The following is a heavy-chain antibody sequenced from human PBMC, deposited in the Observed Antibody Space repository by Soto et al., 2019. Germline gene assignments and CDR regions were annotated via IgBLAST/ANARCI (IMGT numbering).Heavy chain of an antibody. V-gene: IGHV3-48*01. J-gene: IGHJ2*01. CDR3: LRDPSRGNEWARYVDL. CDR1: GFSLYNYA. Sequence: EVQLVESGGGLVQPGGSLRLSCAASGFSLYNYAMDWVRQAPGQGLEWVSYISLSSANIHYADSVRGRFTVSRDNAKNSLYLQMNSLRAEDTAVYYSLRDPSRGNEWARYVDLWGRGTLVTVSS. D-gene: IGHD1-1*01. CDR2: ISLSSANI.